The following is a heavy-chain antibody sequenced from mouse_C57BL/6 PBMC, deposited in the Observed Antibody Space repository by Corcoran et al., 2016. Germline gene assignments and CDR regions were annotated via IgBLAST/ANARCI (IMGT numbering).Heavy chain of an antibody. D-gene: IGHD1-1*01. CDR2: INTYSGVP. V-gene: IGHV9-3*01. Sequence: QIQLVQSGPELKKPGETVKISCKASGYTFTTYGMSWVKQAPGKGLKWMGWINTYSGVPTYADDFKGRFAFSLETSASTAYLQINNLKNEDTATYFCARGVLERYFDVRGTGTTVTVSS. J-gene: IGHJ1*03. CDR1: GYTFTTYG. CDR3: ARGVLERYFDV.